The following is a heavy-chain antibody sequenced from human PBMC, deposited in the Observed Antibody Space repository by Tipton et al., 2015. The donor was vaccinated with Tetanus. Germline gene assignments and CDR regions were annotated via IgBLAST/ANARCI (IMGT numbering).Heavy chain of an antibody. CDR3: AREPAATGTSLFDY. J-gene: IGHJ4*02. V-gene: IGHV4-4*02. Sequence: TLSLTCAASGGSISSNYWWSWVRQSPGTGLEWIGEISHNGSTNYNPSLKSRVTISVDKSKNQFSLRLGSVTAADTAMYYCAREPAATGTSLFDYWGQGALVTVSS. CDR2: ISHNGST. CDR1: GGSISSNYW. D-gene: IGHD6-13*01.